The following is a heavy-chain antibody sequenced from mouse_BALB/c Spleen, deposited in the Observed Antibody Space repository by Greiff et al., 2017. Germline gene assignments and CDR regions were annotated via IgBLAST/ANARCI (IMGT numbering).Heavy chain of an antibody. CDR2: INSNGGST. CDR3: ARGNSYAMDY. CDR1: GFTFSSYG. D-gene: IGHD2-1*01. V-gene: IGHV5-6-3*01. Sequence: EVHLVESGGGLVQPGGSLKLSCAASGFTFSSYGMSWVRQTPDKRLELVATINSNGGSTYYPDSVKGRFTISRDNAKNTLYLQMSSLKSEDTAMYYCARGNSYAMDYWGQGTSVTVSS. J-gene: IGHJ4*01.